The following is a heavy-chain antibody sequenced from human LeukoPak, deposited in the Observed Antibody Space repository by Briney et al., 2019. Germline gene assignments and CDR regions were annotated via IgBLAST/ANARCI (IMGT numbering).Heavy chain of an antibody. CDR3: ARPERDSSGFDY. V-gene: IGHV4-39*01. CDR1: GGSISGSSYY. CDR2: IYYSGST. D-gene: IGHD6-19*01. Sequence: SETLSLTCTVSGGSISGSSYYWGWIRQPPGKGLEWIGSIYYSGSTYYNPSLKSRVTISVDTSKNQFSLKLSSVTAADTAVYYCARPERDSSGFDYWGQGTLVTVSS. J-gene: IGHJ4*02.